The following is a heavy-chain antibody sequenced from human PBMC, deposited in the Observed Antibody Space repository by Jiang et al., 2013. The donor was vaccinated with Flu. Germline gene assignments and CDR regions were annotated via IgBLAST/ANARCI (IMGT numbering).Heavy chain of an antibody. Sequence: GGSTYYADSVKGRFTISRDNSKNTLYLQMNSLRAEDTAVYYCAKDMRRLLWFGINFDYWGQGTLVTVSS. J-gene: IGHJ4*02. D-gene: IGHD3-10*01. CDR3: AKDMRRLLWFGINFDY. V-gene: IGHV3-23*01. CDR2: GGST.